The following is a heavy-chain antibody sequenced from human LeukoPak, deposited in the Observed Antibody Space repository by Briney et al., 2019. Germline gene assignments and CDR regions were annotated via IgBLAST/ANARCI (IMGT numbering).Heavy chain of an antibody. CDR2: ISSSSSYI. CDR3: AKVAKYYYGSETYYFFEH. CDR1: GFTFSSYS. Sequence: GGSLRLSCATSGFTFSSYSMNWVRQAPGKGLEWVSSISSSSSYIYYADSVKGRFTISRDNAKNSLYLQMNSLRVEDTAVYYCAKVAKYYYGSETYYFFEHWGQGTPVTASS. J-gene: IGHJ4*02. D-gene: IGHD3-10*01. V-gene: IGHV3-21*01.